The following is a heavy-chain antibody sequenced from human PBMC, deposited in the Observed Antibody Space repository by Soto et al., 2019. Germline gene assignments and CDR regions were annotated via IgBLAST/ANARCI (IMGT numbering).Heavy chain of an antibody. J-gene: IGHJ6*02. CDR1: GSSISSSSYY. D-gene: IGHD3-16*01. CDR3: ARHNGPLYVGYYYDMDG. CDR2: IYYRGYT. Sequence: PSETLSLTFNVSGSSISSSSYYWGWIRQPPGKGLEWIGSIYYRGYTYYKPSLKSRITISVDTSKNQFSLKLSSVTAADTAVYYCARHNGPLYVGYYYDMDGWGQGTTVT. V-gene: IGHV4-39*01.